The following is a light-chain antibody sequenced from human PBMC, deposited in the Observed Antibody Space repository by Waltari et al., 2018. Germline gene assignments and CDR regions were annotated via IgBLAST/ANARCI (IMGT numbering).Light chain of an antibody. Sequence: QSALTQPASVSGSPGPSITIPCTGTSSDVGGYNYVSWYQQHPGKAPKLIIYDVSNRPSGVSNRFSGSKSGNTASLTISGLQAEDEADYYCSSYISSSTLELFGGGTSLTVL. CDR3: SSYISSSTLEL. CDR1: SSDVGGYNY. V-gene: IGLV2-14*03. CDR2: DVS. J-gene: IGLJ2*01.